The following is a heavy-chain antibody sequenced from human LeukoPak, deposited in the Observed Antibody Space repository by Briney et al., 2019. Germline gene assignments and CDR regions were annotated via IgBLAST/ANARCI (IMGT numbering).Heavy chain of an antibody. J-gene: IGHJ4*02. Sequence: PGGSLRLSCAASGFTFRGYVMSWVRQAPGKGLEWVSGFAGGAYYADSVKGRFTISRDNSKNTVYLQMNSLRADDTAVYYCAKTSKGDTAMVLCFDYWGQGTLVTVSS. D-gene: IGHD5-18*01. CDR3: AKTSKGDTAMVLCFDY. CDR2: FAGGA. V-gene: IGHV3-23*01. CDR1: GFTFRGYV.